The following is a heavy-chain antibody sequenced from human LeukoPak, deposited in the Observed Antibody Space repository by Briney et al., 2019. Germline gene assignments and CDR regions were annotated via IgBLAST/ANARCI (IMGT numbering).Heavy chain of an antibody. Sequence: QPGGSLRLSCAASGFTFSSYGMHWVRQAPGKGLEWVALISYDGSNKYYAGSVKGRFTISRDNSKNTLYLQMNSLRPDDTAVYYCARRERRASTVDYWGQGTLVTVSS. V-gene: IGHV3-30*03. CDR1: GFTFSSYG. J-gene: IGHJ4*02. CDR3: ARRERRASTVDY. D-gene: IGHD4-17*01. CDR2: ISYDGSNK.